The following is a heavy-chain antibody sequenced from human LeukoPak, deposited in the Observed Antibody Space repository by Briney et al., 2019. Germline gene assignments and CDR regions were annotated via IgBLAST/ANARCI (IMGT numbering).Heavy chain of an antibody. D-gene: IGHD3-10*01. CDR2: INHSGST. J-gene: IGHJ4*02. Sequence: PSETLSLTCAVYGGSFSGYYWSWIRQPPGKGLEWIGEINHSGSTNYNPSLKSRVTISVDTSKNQFSLKLSSVTAADTAAYYCARGLSKRLTLWFGESPVWFDYWGQGTLVTVSS. CDR3: ARGLSKRLTLWFGESPVWFDY. V-gene: IGHV4-34*01. CDR1: GGSFSGYY.